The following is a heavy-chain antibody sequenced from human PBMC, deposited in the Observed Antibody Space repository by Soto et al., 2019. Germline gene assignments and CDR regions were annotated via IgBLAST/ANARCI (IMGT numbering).Heavy chain of an antibody. J-gene: IGHJ6*04. Sequence: EVQLVESGGGLVQPGGSLRLSCVASGIPVSSNYMTWVRQAPGKGLEWVSVLHSGGDTNYENSVKGRFTISRHDSTNTLFLQMNSLTTEDTAVYYCAREGPYYYASRMDVWGEGTTVTVSS. CDR1: GIPVSSNY. CDR3: AREGPYYYASRMDV. V-gene: IGHV3-53*04. D-gene: IGHD3-10*01. CDR2: LHSGGDT.